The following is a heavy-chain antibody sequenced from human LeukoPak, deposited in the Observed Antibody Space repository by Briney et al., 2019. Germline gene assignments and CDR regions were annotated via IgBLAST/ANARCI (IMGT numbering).Heavy chain of an antibody. D-gene: IGHD3-22*01. CDR1: GFTFSSYA. Sequence: PGGSLRLSCVGSGFTFSSYAVHWVRQAPGKGLGWLAPISFDGTNKFYADSVKGRFSISRDNPKNTLFLQMNSLRPEDTAVYYCARDIWFYDHSGYSDYWGQGTLVSVSS. J-gene: IGHJ4*02. CDR3: ARDIWFYDHSGYSDY. V-gene: IGHV3-30-3*01. CDR2: ISFDGTNK.